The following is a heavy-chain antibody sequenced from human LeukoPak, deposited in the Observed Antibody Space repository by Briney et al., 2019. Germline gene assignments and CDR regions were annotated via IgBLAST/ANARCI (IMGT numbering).Heavy chain of an antibody. V-gene: IGHV4-59*01. CDR1: GGSISSYY. D-gene: IGHD5-18*01. CDR3: ARGDTAMASDY. J-gene: IGHJ4*02. CDR2: IYYSGST. Sequence: SETLSLTCTVSGGSISSYYWSWIRQPPGKGLEWIGYIYYSGSTNYNPSLKSRVTISVDTSKNQFSLKLSSVTAADTAVYYCARGDTAMASDYWGQGTLVTVSS.